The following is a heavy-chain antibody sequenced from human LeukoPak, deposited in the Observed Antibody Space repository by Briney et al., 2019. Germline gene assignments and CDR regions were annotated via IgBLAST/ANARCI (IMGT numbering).Heavy chain of an antibody. D-gene: IGHD4-17*01. Sequence: GASVKVSCKASGYTFTGHYMHWVRQAPGQGLEWMGIINPSGGSTSYAQKFQGRVTMTRDMSTSTVYMELRSLRSEDTAVYYCARDSLNRRGYGDSRWYYYYYMDVWGKGTTVTVSS. V-gene: IGHV1-46*01. CDR2: INPSGGST. CDR3: ARDSLNRRGYGDSRWYYYYYMDV. CDR1: GYTFTGHY. J-gene: IGHJ6*03.